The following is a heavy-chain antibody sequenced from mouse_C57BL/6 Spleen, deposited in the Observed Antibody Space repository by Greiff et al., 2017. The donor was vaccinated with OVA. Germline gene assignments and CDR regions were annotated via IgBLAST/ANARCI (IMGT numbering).Heavy chain of an antibody. CDR2: ISDGGSYT. D-gene: IGHD3-3*01. J-gene: IGHJ1*03. Sequence: VQLKESGGGLVKPGGSLKLSCAASGFTFSSYAMSWVRQTPEKRLEWVATISDGGSYTYYPDNVKGRFTISRDNAKNTLYLQMSHLKSEDTAMYYCARGGTSWYFDVWGTGTTVTVSS. V-gene: IGHV5-4*01. CDR3: ARGGTSWYFDV. CDR1: GFTFSSYA.